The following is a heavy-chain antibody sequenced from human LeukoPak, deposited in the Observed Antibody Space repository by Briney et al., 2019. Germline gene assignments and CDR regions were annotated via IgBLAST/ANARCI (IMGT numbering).Heavy chain of an antibody. CDR2: ISVGSIT. Sequence: QPGGSLRLSCAASGFTVSNNYMSWVRQAPGKGLEWVSAISVGSITYYADSVKGRFTISRDNSKNTLYLQMNSLRAEDTAVYYCAKHLAYSRQSPDYWGQGTLVTVSS. J-gene: IGHJ4*02. CDR3: AKHLAYSRQSPDY. CDR1: GFTVSNNY. V-gene: IGHV3-53*01. D-gene: IGHD6-13*01.